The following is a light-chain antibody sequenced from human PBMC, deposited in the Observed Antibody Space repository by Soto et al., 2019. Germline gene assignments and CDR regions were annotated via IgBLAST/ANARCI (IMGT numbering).Light chain of an antibody. CDR3: QHRHSYPIT. Sequence: DIQLTQSPSFLSASVGDRVTITYRASQGISDYLAWYQQKPGKAPKLLIHTASTLQSGVPSRFSGSGSGAEFTLTISSLQPEDFATYYCQHRHSYPITFGQGTRLEIK. CDR2: TAS. V-gene: IGKV1-9*01. CDR1: QGISDY. J-gene: IGKJ5*01.